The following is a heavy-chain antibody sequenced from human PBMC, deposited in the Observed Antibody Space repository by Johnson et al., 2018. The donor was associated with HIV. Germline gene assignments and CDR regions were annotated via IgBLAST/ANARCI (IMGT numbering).Heavy chain of an antibody. D-gene: IGHD5-18*01. CDR2: TSYDGINK. Sequence: QVQLVESGGGVVQPGRSLRLSCAASGFTFSSYAMHWVRQAPGKGLEWVAVTSYDGINKYYATSVKGQFTISRDNSKNTLYLQMNSLRAEETAVYYCSYIFVDTAMDKTTTDAFDIWGQGTMVTVSS. CDR3: SYIFVDTAMDKTTTDAFDI. V-gene: IGHV3-30-3*01. CDR1: GFTFSSYA. J-gene: IGHJ3*02.